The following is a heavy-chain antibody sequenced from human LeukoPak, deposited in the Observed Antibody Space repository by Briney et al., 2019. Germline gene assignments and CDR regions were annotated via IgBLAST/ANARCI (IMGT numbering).Heavy chain of an antibody. D-gene: IGHD2-15*01. Sequence: GGSLRLSCAASGFTFSSYAMSGVRQAPGKGLEWVSAISGSGGSTYYADSVKGRFTISRDNSKNTLYLQMNSLRAEDTAVYYCAKDIREYCSGGSCYSGFDYWGRGTLVTVSS. J-gene: IGHJ4*02. CDR1: GFTFSSYA. V-gene: IGHV3-23*01. CDR3: AKDIREYCSGGSCYSGFDY. CDR2: ISGSGGST.